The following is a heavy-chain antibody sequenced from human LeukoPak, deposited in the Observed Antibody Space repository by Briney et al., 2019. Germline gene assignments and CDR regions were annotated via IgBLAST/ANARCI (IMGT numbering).Heavy chain of an antibody. Sequence: PGGSLRLSCAASGFTFSSYAMSWVRQAPGKGLGWVSGISGAGGSTYYADSVKGRFTISRDNSKDTLYLQMNSLRAEDTAVYYCAKFTPPYFDYWGQGTLVTVSS. J-gene: IGHJ4*02. CDR3: AKFTPPYFDY. CDR1: GFTFSSYA. V-gene: IGHV3-23*01. CDR2: ISGAGGST.